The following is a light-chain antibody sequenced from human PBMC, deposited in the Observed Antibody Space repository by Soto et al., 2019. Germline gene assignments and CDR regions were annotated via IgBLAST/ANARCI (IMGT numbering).Light chain of an antibody. Sequence: EIVMTQPPATLSVSPGERATLSCRASQSVSSNLAWYQQKPGQAPRLLIYDASIRATGIPARFSGSGSGTDFTLIISRLEPEEFAVYYCQHFGGTTFTFGQGTRLEIK. V-gene: IGKV3D-15*01. J-gene: IGKJ5*01. CDR2: DAS. CDR1: QSVSSN. CDR3: QHFGGTTFT.